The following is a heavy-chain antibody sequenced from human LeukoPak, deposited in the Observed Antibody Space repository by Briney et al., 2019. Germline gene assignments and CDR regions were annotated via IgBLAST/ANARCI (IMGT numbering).Heavy chain of an antibody. CDR1: GYSFTSYW. V-gene: IGHV5-51*01. CDR2: IYPGDSDT. D-gene: IGHD3-3*01. Sequence: GESLKISCKGSGYSFTSYWIGWVRQMPGKGLEWMGIIYPGDSDTRYSPSFQGQVTISADKSISTAYLQWSSLKASDTAMHYCARIYDFWSGYYRFDYWGQGTLVTVSS. CDR3: ARIYDFWSGYYRFDY. J-gene: IGHJ4*02.